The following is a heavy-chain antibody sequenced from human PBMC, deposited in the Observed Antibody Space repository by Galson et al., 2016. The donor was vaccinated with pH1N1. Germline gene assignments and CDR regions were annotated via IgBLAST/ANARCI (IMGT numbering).Heavy chain of an antibody. CDR2: IIPSGGNT. D-gene: IGHD6-25*01. Sequence: SVKVSCKASGYIFTNSYTHWVRQAPGQGLEWMGIIIPSGGNTNYAQEFRGRLTMTRDASTSTVYMELSSLRSEDTAMYYCVREPHRGARYFDFWGQGTLVTVSS. CDR3: VREPHRGARYFDF. CDR1: GYIFTNSY. V-gene: IGHV1-46*01. J-gene: IGHJ4*02.